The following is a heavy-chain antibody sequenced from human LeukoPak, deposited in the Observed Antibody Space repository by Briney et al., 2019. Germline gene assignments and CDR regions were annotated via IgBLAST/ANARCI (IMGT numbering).Heavy chain of an antibody. Sequence: GGSLRLSCAASGSTFSSYAMHWVRQAPGKGLEWVAVISYDGSNKYYADSVRGRFTISRDNSKNTLYLQMNSLRAEDTAVYYCARSGVVGALKDYWGQGTLVTVSS. CDR1: GSTFSSYA. V-gene: IGHV3-30-3*01. J-gene: IGHJ4*02. CDR3: ARSGVVGALKDY. D-gene: IGHD1-26*01. CDR2: ISYDGSNK.